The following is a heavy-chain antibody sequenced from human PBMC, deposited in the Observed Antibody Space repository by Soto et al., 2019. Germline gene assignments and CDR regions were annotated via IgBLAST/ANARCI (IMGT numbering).Heavy chain of an antibody. CDR3: AMVDVYVTPSPQDV. J-gene: IGHJ6*02. Sequence: QVQLVQSGAEVKNPGASVKVSCKASGYTFTRYGIGWARQAPGQGLEWMGWINTYNGNTNYAQNVQGRVTLPTDTSTSTAYMEPRSLRSNDTAIYYCAMVDVYVTPSPQDVWGQGTTVIVSS. D-gene: IGHD3-16*01. V-gene: IGHV1-18*01. CDR1: GYTFTRYG. CDR2: INTYNGNT.